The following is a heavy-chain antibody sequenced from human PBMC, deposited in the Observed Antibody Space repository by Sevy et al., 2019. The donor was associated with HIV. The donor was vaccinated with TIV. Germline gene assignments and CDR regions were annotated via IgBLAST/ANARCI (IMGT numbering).Heavy chain of an antibody. CDR3: AREVVTGTYDAFDI. Sequence: GESLKISCAASGFTFSSYSMNWVRQAPGKGLEWVSSISSSSSYIYYADSVKGRFTISRDNAKNSLYLQMNSLRAEDTAVYYCAREVVTGTYDAFDIWGQGTMVTVSS. J-gene: IGHJ3*02. CDR1: GFTFSSYS. CDR2: ISSSSSYI. V-gene: IGHV3-21*01. D-gene: IGHD1-20*01.